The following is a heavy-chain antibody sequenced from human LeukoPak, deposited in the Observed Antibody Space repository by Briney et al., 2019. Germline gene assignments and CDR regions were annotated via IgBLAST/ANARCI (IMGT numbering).Heavy chain of an antibody. CDR1: GGSMRATNW. CDR2: VHLNGRT. D-gene: IGHD5/OR15-5a*01. Sequence: PSETLSLTCDVSGGSMRATNWWTWVRQPPGGGLEWIGEVHLNGRTHYSPSLESRVTMSADMSENHISLQLTSVTAADTAVYYCAREGSFYLPLDYSGPGSLVIVSS. V-gene: IGHV4-4*02. J-gene: IGHJ4*02. CDR3: AREGSFYLPLDY.